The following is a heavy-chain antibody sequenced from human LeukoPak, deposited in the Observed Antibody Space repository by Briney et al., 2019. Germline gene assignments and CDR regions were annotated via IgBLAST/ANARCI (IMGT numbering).Heavy chain of an antibody. D-gene: IGHD3-10*01. V-gene: IGHV4-30-2*01. CDR1: GGSISSGIYS. J-gene: IGHJ4*02. CDR3: ARDSGDYPYYFDS. CDR2: IYHTGHT. Sequence: PSETLSLTCAVSGGSISSGIYSWNWIRQPPGMGLEWIGYIYHTGHTYYNPSLESRVTISVDRSKNQFSLKLSSVTAADTAVYYCARDSGDYPYYFDSWGQGALVTVSS.